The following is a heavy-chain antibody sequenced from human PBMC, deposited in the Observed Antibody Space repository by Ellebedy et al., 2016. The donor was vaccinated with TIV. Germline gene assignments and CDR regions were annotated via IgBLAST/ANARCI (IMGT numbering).Heavy chain of an antibody. Sequence: ASVKVSCKVSGYTLTELSMHCVRQAPGKGLEWMGGFDPEDGETIYAQKVQGRVTMTEDTSTDTAYMELSSLRSEDTAVYYCATGGSYPSQGLYYYYGMDVWGQGTTVTVSS. V-gene: IGHV1-24*01. D-gene: IGHD1-26*01. CDR2: FDPEDGET. CDR1: GYTLTELS. J-gene: IGHJ6*02. CDR3: ATGGSYPSQGLYYYYGMDV.